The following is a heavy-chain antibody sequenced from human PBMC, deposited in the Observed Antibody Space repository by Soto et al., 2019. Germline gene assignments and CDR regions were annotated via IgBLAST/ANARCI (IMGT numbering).Heavy chain of an antibody. V-gene: IGHV5-51*01. CDR2: IYPGDSDT. D-gene: IGHD4-17*01. J-gene: IGHJ6*02. CDR3: ASTVEEYYYYGMDV. Sequence: RGESLKIPCQGSGYSFTSYWIGWVRQMPGKGLEWMGIIYPGDSDTRYSPSFQGQVTISAAKSISTAYLQWCSLQASDTAMYYCASTVEEYYYYGMDVWGQGTTVTVSS. CDR1: GYSFTSYW.